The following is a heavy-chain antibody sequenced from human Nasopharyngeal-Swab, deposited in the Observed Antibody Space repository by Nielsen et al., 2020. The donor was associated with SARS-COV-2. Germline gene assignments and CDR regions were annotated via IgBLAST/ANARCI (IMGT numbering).Heavy chain of an antibody. CDR1: GFSLSTSGVG. CDR2: LYWDDDK. D-gene: IGHD3-16*01. Sequence: PTLVKPTQTLTLTCTFSGFSLSTSGVGVVWIRQPPGKALEWLALLYWDDDKRYRPSLKSRLTITKATSKNQVVLTMTNMDPVDTATYYCAHRRGYHDYAGWFDPWGQGTLVTVSS. CDR3: AHRRGYHDYAGWFDP. J-gene: IGHJ5*02. V-gene: IGHV2-5*02.